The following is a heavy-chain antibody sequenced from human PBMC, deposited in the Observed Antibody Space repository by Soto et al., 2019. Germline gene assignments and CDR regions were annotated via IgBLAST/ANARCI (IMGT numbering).Heavy chain of an antibody. CDR2: VYYSGST. CDR3: ARGRDY. V-gene: IGHV4-59*02. Sequence: PSETLSLTCTVSGGSVSNSYWGWIRQPPGKGLEWVAYVYYSGSTNYNPSLGSRVTISVDRSKNQFSLKMTSVTGADTAVYYCARGRDYWGQGTLVTVSS. J-gene: IGHJ4*02. CDR1: GGSVSNSY.